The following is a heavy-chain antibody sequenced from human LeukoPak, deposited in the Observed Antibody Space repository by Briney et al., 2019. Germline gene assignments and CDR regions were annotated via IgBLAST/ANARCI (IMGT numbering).Heavy chain of an antibody. D-gene: IGHD3-22*01. Sequence: GGSLRLSCAASGFTFSSYWMNWVRQAPGKGLEWVSSISSSSSYIYYADSVKGRFTISRDNAKNSLYLQMNSLRAEDTAVYYCARGNRGDYDSSGYYLVTEYFQHWGQGTLVTVSS. CDR2: ISSSSSYI. J-gene: IGHJ1*01. CDR1: GFTFSSYW. V-gene: IGHV3-21*01. CDR3: ARGNRGDYDSSGYYLVTEYFQH.